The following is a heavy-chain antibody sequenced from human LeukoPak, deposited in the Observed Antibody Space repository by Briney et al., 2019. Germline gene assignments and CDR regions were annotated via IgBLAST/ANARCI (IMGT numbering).Heavy chain of an antibody. V-gene: IGHV3-64*01. CDR1: GFTFSSYA. D-gene: IGHD6-13*01. CDR3: AKGWYSSSWPFDY. CDR2: ISSNGGST. Sequence: GGSLRLSCAASGFTFSSYAMHWVRQAPGKGLEYVSAISSNGGSTYYANSVKGRFTISRDNSKNTLYLQMNSLRAEDTAVYYCAKGWYSSSWPFDYWGQGTLVTVSS. J-gene: IGHJ4*02.